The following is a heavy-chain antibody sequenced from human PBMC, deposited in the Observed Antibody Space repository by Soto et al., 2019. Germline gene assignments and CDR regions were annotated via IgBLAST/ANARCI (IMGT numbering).Heavy chain of an antibody. D-gene: IGHD1-26*01. V-gene: IGHV3-48*03. J-gene: IGHJ4*02. CDR3: ARLVRLDS. Sequence: SGVIVRSYEINWVRQAPGKGLEWVSYISSSGSTIYYADSVKGRFTISRDNAKNSLYLQMNSLRAEDTDVYYCARLVRLDSWGQGTLVTVSS. CDR2: ISSSGSTI. CDR1: GVIVRSYE.